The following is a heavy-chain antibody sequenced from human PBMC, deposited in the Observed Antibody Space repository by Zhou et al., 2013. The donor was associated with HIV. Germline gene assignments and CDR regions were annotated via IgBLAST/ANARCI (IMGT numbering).Heavy chain of an antibody. J-gene: IGHJ4*02. Sequence: QVQLQESGSGLVKPSQTLSLTCAVSGGSISSGGYSWSWIRQPPGKGLEWIGYIYHSGSTYYNPSLKSRITISVDRSKNQFSLKLSSVTAADTAVYYCARGDDYGGNHLAFDHWGQGTLVTVSS. CDR1: GGSISSGGYS. V-gene: IGHV4-30-2*01. D-gene: IGHD4-17*01. CDR3: ARGDDYGGNHLAFDH. CDR2: IYHSGST.